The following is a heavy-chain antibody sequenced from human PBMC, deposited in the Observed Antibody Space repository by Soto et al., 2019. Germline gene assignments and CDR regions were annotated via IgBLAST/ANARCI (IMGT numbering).Heavy chain of an antibody. D-gene: IGHD1-7*01. V-gene: IGHV3-23*01. CDR1: RFTFSSYA. J-gene: IGHJ5*02. Sequence: PGGSLRLSCAASRFTFSSYAMSWVRQAPGKGLEWVSSISYSGGSTYYADSVKGRFTISRDNSKNTLYLQMNSLRAEDSAIYYRARKEGFNWNYAWFDPWGQGTLVTVSS. CDR3: ARKEGFNWNYAWFDP. CDR2: ISYSGGST.